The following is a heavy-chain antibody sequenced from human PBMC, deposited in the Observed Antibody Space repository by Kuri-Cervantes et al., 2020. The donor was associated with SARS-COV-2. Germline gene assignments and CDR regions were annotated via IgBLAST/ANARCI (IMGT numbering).Heavy chain of an antibody. CDR3: ASAYYDFWSGLDY. J-gene: IGHJ4*02. CDR2: IRYDGSNK. V-gene: IGHV3-30*02. CDR1: GFTFSSYA. Sequence: GGSLRLSCAASGFTFSSYAMHWVRQAPGKGLEWVAFIRYDGSNKYYADSVKGRFTISRDNSKNTLYLQMNSLRAEGTAVYYCASAYYDFWSGLDYWGQGTLVTVSS. D-gene: IGHD3-3*01.